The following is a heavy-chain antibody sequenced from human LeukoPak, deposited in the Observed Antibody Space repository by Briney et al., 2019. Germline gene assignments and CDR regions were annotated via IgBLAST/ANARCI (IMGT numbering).Heavy chain of an antibody. Sequence: GRSLRLSCAASGFTFDDYAMHWVRQAPGKGLEWVSGISWNSGSIGYADSVKGRFTISRDNAKNSLYLQMNSLRAGDTALYYCAKGTYYDFWSGWLDYWGQGTLVTVSS. CDR2: ISWNSGSI. CDR3: AKGTYYDFWSGWLDY. V-gene: IGHV3-9*01. J-gene: IGHJ4*02. CDR1: GFTFDDYA. D-gene: IGHD3-3*01.